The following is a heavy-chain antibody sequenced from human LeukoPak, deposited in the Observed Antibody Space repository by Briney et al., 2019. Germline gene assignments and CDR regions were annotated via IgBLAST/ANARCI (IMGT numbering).Heavy chain of an antibody. J-gene: IGHJ4*02. Sequence: GESLKISCKGSGCSFTSYWIGWVRQMPGKGLEWMGIIYPGDSDTRYSPSFQGQVTISADKSISTAYLQWSSLKASDTAMYYCATGIAAAGTSPYSDYWGQGTLVTVSS. D-gene: IGHD6-13*01. CDR3: ATGIAAAGTSPYSDY. CDR1: GCSFTSYW. CDR2: IYPGDSDT. V-gene: IGHV5-51*01.